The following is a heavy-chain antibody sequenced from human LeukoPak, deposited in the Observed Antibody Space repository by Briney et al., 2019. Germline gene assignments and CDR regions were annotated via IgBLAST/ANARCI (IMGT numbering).Heavy chain of an antibody. J-gene: IGHJ5*02. CDR1: GFDLNTYE. CDR3: ARGDPYADL. CDR2: ITISGHTK. D-gene: IGHD4-17*01. Sequence: PGGSLRLSCAASGFDLNTYEMNWVRQAPGKGLEWIADITISGHTKNYADSVKGRFTISRDNAGTSLYLQMNSLRVEDTGVYYCARGDPYADLWGQGTLVTVSS. V-gene: IGHV3-48*03.